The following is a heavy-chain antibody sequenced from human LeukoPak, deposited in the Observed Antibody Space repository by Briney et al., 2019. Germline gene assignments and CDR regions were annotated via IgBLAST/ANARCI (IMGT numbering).Heavy chain of an antibody. J-gene: IGHJ4*02. V-gene: IGHV3-23*01. CDR1: GFTFNSYA. D-gene: IGHD3-9*01. CDR2: ISGSGGST. CDR3: AKDGDILTGYPYYFDY. Sequence: GGSLRLSCAASGFTFNSYAMSWARQAPGKGLEWDSGISGSGGSTYYADSVKGRFTISRDNSKNTLYLQMNSLRAEDTAVYYCAKDGDILTGYPYYFDYWGQGTLATVAS.